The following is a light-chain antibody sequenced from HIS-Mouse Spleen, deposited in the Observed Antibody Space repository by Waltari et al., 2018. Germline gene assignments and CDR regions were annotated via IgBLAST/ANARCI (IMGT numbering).Light chain of an antibody. CDR3: QAWDSSTGV. V-gene: IGLV3-1*01. J-gene: IGLJ3*02. Sequence: SYELTQPPSVSVSPGQTASITCSGDKLGEKYACWYQQKPGQSPALDIYQDSKRPSGIPERFSGSTSGNTATLSISGTQAVDEADYYCQAWDSSTGVFGGGTKLTVL. CDR2: QDS. CDR1: KLGEKY.